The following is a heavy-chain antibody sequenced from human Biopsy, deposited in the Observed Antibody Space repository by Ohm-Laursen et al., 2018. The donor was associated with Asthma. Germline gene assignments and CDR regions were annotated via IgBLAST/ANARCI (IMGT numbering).Heavy chain of an antibody. V-gene: IGHV3-23*01. Sequence: SLRLSCAAFGFTFSSYAMSWVRQAPGKGLEWVSAISGSGGSTYYADSVKGRFTISRDNSKSTLYLQMNSLRAEDTAVYYCAKDRDYDILTGPPGFDYWGQGTLVTVSS. D-gene: IGHD3-9*01. J-gene: IGHJ4*02. CDR1: GFTFSSYA. CDR3: AKDRDYDILTGPPGFDY. CDR2: ISGSGGST.